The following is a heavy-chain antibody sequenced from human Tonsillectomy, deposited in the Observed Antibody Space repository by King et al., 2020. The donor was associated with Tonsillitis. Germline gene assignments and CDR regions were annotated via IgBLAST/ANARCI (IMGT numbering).Heavy chain of an antibody. CDR1: GGSISTTNYY. CDR3: AKHEDRGYSVLGFDP. J-gene: IGHJ5*02. Sequence: QLQESGPGLVKPSETLSLTCTVSGGSISTTNYYWGWIRQPPGKGLEWIGSIFYSGSTYYNPSLQSRVTISVDTSKNQVSLKLSPVTAADTAVYYCAKHEDRGYSVLGFDPWGQGTLVTVSS. D-gene: IGHD3-22*01. CDR2: IFYSGST. V-gene: IGHV4-39*01.